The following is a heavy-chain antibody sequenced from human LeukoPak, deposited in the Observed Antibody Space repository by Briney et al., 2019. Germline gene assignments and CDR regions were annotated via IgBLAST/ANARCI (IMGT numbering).Heavy chain of an antibody. CDR3: AKALEQETVIALDS. CDR2: ISGTGGST. CDR1: GFTFSTYA. J-gene: IGHJ4*02. V-gene: IGHV3-23*01. Sequence: GGSLRLSCAASGFTFSTYASSWVRQAPGKGLECVSAISGTGGSTYYAASVKGRFTISRDNSKNTLYLKMNSLRAEDTSIYFCAKALEQETVIALDSWGQGTLVTVSS. D-gene: IGHD6-13*01.